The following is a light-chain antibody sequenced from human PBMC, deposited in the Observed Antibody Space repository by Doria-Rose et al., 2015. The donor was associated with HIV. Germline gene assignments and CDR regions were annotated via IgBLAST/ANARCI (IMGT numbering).Light chain of an antibody. CDR3: QQYHSSLGYT. CDR1: QTVLYSSNNKNY. V-gene: IGKV4-1*01. CDR2: WTS. Sequence: DIVMTQSPDSLAVSLGERATINCKSSQTVLYSSNNKNYLSWYQQKPGQPPKLLIYWTSTRESGVPDRFSGSGSGTDFTLTISSLQAEDVAVYYCQQYHSSLGYTFGQGTKLEI. J-gene: IGKJ2*01.